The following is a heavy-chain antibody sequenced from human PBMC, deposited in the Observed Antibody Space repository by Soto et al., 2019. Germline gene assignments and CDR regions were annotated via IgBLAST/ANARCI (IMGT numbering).Heavy chain of an antibody. CDR3: ARLHPPGAYNRKRYYYYMDV. CDR2: ISSSSSTI. V-gene: IGHV3-48*01. D-gene: IGHD1-20*01. J-gene: IGHJ6*03. CDR1: GFTFSSYS. Sequence: GGSLRLSCAASGFTFSSYSMNWVRQAPGKGLEWVSYISSSSSTIYYADSVKGRFTISRDNAKNSLYLQMNSLRAEDTAVYYCARLHPPGAYNRKRYYYYMDVWGKGTTVTVSS.